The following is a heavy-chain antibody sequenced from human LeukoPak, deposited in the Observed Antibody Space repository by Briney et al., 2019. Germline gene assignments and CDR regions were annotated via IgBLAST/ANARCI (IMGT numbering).Heavy chain of an antibody. CDR1: GFTFSSYA. D-gene: IGHD1-26*01. CDR2: ISYDGSNK. V-gene: IGHV3-30-3*01. Sequence: GGSLRLSCAASGFTFSSYAMHWVRQAPGKGLEWVAVISYDGSNKYYADSVKGRFTISRDNSKNTLYLQMNSLRAEDTAVYYCAAGASGPYWGQGTLVTVSS. CDR3: AAGASGPY. J-gene: IGHJ4*02.